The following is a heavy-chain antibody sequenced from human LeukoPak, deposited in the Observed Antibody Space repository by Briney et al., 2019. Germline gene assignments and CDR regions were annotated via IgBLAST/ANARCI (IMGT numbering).Heavy chain of an antibody. CDR1: GGSFSGYY. J-gene: IGHJ5*02. V-gene: IGHV4-34*01. CDR2: INHSGST. D-gene: IGHD3-10*01. CDR3: ASSYYYGNWFDP. Sequence: SETLSLTCAVYGGSFSGYYWSWIRQPAGKGLEWIGEINHSGSTNYNPSLKSRVTISVDTSKNQFSLKLSSVTAADTAVYYCASSYYYGNWFDPWGQGTLVTVSS.